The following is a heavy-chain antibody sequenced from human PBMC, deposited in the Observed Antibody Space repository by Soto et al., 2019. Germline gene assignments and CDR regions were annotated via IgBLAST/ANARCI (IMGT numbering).Heavy chain of an antibody. Sequence: SETLSLTCSVSGGSISSYYWSWVRQPPGKGLEWIGYIYHSGSSNYKPSLKSRVTMSVDTSKNQFSLKLSSVTAADTAVYYCARTTTLENYFDYWGQGTLVTVSS. CDR2: IYHSGSS. CDR3: ARTTTLENYFDY. D-gene: IGHD2-15*01. J-gene: IGHJ4*02. V-gene: IGHV4-59*01. CDR1: GGSISSYY.